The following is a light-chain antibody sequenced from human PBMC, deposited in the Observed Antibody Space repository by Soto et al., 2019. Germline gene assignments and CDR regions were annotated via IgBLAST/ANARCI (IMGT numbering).Light chain of an antibody. Sequence: SPGILSLSPGERATLSCRASQTTSRRYLAWYQQTPGQAPRLLIYGAFTRATGIPDRFSGSWSGTDFTLTIDRLEPEDFAVYYCQHYGSSVPITFGQGTRLEIK. CDR1: QTTSRRY. CDR2: GAF. J-gene: IGKJ5*01. V-gene: IGKV3-20*01. CDR3: QHYGSSVPIT.